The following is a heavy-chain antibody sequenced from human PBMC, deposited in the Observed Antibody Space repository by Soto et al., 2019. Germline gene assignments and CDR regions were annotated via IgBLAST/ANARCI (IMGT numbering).Heavy chain of an antibody. D-gene: IGHD6-19*01. J-gene: IGHJ6*03. V-gene: IGHV1-18*01. CDR2: ISAFNGNT. CDR1: GYSFTNYG. CDR3: ARDRGVAPPVAGNTHYYYYMDV. Sequence: QDPLVQSGAEVKKPGASVTVSCKASGYSFTNYGVTWVRQAPGQGLEWMGWISAFNGNTHYAQNLQGRVTTTTDASPSTAYMELRSLRSDDTAVYYCARDRGVAPPVAGNTHYYYYMDVWGKGTTVTVSS.